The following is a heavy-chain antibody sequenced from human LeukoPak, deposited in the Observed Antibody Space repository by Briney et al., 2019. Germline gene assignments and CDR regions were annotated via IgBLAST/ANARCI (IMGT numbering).Heavy chain of an antibody. CDR1: GFTFGDYA. CDR3: AELGITMIGGV. Sequence: GGSLRLSCTASGFTFGDYAMHWVRQAPGKGLEWVAVISFDESNKYYADSVKGRFTISRDNAKNSLYLQMNSLRAEDTAVYYCAELGITMIGGVWGKGTTVTISS. J-gene: IGHJ6*04. CDR2: ISFDESNK. V-gene: IGHV3-30*04. D-gene: IGHD3-10*02.